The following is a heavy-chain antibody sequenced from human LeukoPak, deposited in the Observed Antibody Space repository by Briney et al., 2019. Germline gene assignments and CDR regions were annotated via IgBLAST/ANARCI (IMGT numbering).Heavy chain of an antibody. V-gene: IGHV4-59*08. J-gene: IGHJ4*02. CDR1: GGSISSYY. Sequence: SETLSLTCTVSGGSISSYYWSWIRQPPGKGLEWIGYIYYSGSTNYNPSLKSRVTISLDTSKNQFSLKLSSVTAADTAVYYCARVAVAGRFDYWGQGTLVTVSS. CDR3: ARVAVAGRFDY. D-gene: IGHD6-19*01. CDR2: IYYSGST.